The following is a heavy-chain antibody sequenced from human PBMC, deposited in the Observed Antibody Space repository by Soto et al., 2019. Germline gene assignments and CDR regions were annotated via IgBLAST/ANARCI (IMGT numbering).Heavy chain of an antibody. CDR3: ARGVGLYSGYDP. Sequence: GASVKVSCRAAGYTFTSYAMHWVRQAPGQRLEWMGWINAGNGNTKYSQKFQGRVTITRDTSASTAYMELSSLRSEDTAVYYCARGVGLYSGYDPWGQGTLVTVSS. CDR1: GYTFTSYA. D-gene: IGHD5-12*01. V-gene: IGHV1-3*01. J-gene: IGHJ5*02. CDR2: INAGNGNT.